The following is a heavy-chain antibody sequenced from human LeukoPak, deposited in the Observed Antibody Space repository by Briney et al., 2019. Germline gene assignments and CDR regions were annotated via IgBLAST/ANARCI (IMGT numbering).Heavy chain of an antibody. Sequence: SETLSLTCTVSGGSISSGGYYWSWIRQPAGKGLEWIGRIYTSGSTNYNPSLKSRVTMSVDTSKNQFSLKLSSVTAADTAVYYCAAASTVVTTFDYWGQGTLVTVSS. V-gene: IGHV4-61*02. CDR1: GGSISSGGYY. D-gene: IGHD4-23*01. CDR3: AAASTVVTTFDY. CDR2: IYTSGST. J-gene: IGHJ4*02.